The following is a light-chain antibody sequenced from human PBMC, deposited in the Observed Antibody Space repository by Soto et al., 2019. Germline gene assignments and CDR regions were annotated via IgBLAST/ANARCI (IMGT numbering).Light chain of an antibody. CDR3: QQRSTWPLT. V-gene: IGKV3-11*01. CDR2: DAS. J-gene: IGKJ1*01. Sequence: IVLIQNAATLAVSAGEGDTLGCRASQSVSSYLAWYQQKPGQAPRLLIYDASNRATGIPARFSGSGSGTDFTLTISCLQPEDFAVYYCQQRSTWPLTFGQGTKVDIK. CDR1: QSVSSY.